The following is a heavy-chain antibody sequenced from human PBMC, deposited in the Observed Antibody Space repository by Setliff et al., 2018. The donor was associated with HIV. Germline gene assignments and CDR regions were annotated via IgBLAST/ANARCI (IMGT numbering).Heavy chain of an antibody. J-gene: IGHJ4*02. CDR3: AGHFYYSGSGIWAGLDS. V-gene: IGHV4-4*07. Sequence: SETLSLTCAVAGYSISSGYYWRWIRQPAGKGLEWIGRIYTSGNTNYNPSLKSRVTMSVGTSKKQFSLKLTSVTAADTAVYYCAGHFYYSGSGIWAGLDSWGQGTLVTVSS. D-gene: IGHD3-10*01. CDR2: IYTSGNT. CDR1: GYSISSGYY.